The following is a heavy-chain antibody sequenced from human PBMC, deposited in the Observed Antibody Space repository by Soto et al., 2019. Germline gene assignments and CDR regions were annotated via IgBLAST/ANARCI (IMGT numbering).Heavy chain of an antibody. CDR1: GLTFSDYG. Sequence: QVEMVASGGGVVQPGRPLRLSCAVSGLTFSDYGMHWVRQAPARGPEWVALVRDDGSRTYYAASVRGRFTISRDNSKNIFHLQMSGLRADDTAMYYWATSTATDAFDIWGQGTMVTVSS. J-gene: IGHJ3*02. V-gene: IGHV3-30*02. CDR2: VRDDGSRT. CDR3: ATSTATDAFDI.